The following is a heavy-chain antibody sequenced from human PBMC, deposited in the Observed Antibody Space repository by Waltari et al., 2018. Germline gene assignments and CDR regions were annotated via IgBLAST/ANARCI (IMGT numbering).Heavy chain of an antibody. J-gene: IGHJ5*01. CDR2: ISGSGGST. Sequence: EVQLVESGGGLVQPGGSLRLSCAASGFTFSSYAMSWVRQAPGKGLEWVSAISGSGGSTYYADSGKGRFTISRDNSKNTLDLQVNSLRSDDTAVYFCARGRGFIIDTWGHGTLVTVSS. V-gene: IGHV3-23*04. D-gene: IGHD3-10*01. CDR1: GFTFSSYA. CDR3: ARGRGFIIDT.